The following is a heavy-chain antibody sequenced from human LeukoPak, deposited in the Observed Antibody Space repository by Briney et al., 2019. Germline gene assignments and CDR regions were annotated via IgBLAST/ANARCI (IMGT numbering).Heavy chain of an antibody. D-gene: IGHD3-22*01. CDR3: ASSFYDSSVHAFDI. V-gene: IGHV3-7*01. CDR1: GFTFNNYW. CDR2: IKQDGSER. J-gene: IGHJ3*02. Sequence: GGSLRLSCAASGFTFNNYWMSWVRQAPGKGLEWVANIKQDGSERYYVDSVKGRFTISRDNAKNSLFLQMNSLRAEDTAVYHCASSFYDSSVHAFDIWGQGTMVTVSS.